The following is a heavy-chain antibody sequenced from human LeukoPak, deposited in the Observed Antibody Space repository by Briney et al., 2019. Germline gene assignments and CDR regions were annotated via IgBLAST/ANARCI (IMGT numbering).Heavy chain of an antibody. CDR2: IKQDGSEK. J-gene: IGHJ4*02. V-gene: IGHV3-7*01. Sequence: GGSLRLSCAASGFTFSSYWMRWFRQAPGKGLEWVANIKQDGSEKYYVDSVKGRFTISRDNAENSLYLQMNSLRAEDTAVYYCAKSSVPAAIAPFDYWGQGTLVTVSS. CDR3: AKSSVPAAIAPFDY. CDR1: GFTFSSYW. D-gene: IGHD2-2*01.